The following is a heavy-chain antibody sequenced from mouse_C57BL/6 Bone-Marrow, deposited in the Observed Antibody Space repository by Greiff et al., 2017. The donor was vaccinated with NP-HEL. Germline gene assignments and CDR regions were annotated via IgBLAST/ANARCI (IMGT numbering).Heavy chain of an antibody. J-gene: IGHJ4*01. CDR1: GYTFTSYW. D-gene: IGHD2-1*01. CDR3: AREVYYGNYFYAMDY. CDR2: IDPSDSYT. V-gene: IGHV1-69*01. Sequence: QVQLQQPGAELVMPGASVKLSCKASGYTFTSYWMHWVKQRPGQGLEWIGEIDPSDSYTNYNQKFKGKSTLTVDKSSSTAYMQLSSLTSDDSAVYDCAREVYYGNYFYAMDYWGQGTSVTVSS.